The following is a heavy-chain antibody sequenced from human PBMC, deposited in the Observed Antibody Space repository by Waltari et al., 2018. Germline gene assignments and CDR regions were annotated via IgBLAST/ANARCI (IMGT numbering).Heavy chain of an antibody. CDR3: ARDPQVPSSGYYDAFDI. CDR2: IKQDGSEK. D-gene: IGHD3-22*01. V-gene: IGHV3-7*01. Sequence: EVQLVESGGGLVQPGGSLRLSCAASGFTFSSYWMSWVRQAPGKGLEWVANIKQDGSEKYYVDSVKGRFTISGDNAKNSLYLQMNSLRAEDTAVYYCARDPQVPSSGYYDAFDIWGQGTMVTVSS. CDR1: GFTFSSYW. J-gene: IGHJ3*02.